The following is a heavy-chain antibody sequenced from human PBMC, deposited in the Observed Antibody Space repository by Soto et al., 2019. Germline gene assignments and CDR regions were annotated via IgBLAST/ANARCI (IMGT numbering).Heavy chain of an antibody. V-gene: IGHV4-59*01. CDR2: IYYSGST. J-gene: IGHJ4*02. CDR3: ARVGGYCSGGSCDFDY. CDR1: GGSISSYY. D-gene: IGHD2-15*01. Sequence: PSETLSLTCTVSGGSISSYYWSWIRQPPGKGLEWIGYIYYSGSTNYNPSLKSRVTISVDTSKNQFSLKLSSVTAADTAVYYCARVGGYCSGGSCDFDYWGQGTLVTVS.